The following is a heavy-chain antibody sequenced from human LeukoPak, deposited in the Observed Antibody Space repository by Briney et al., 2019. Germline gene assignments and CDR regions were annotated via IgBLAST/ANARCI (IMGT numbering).Heavy chain of an antibody. J-gene: IGHJ4*02. D-gene: IGHD4-17*01. CDR1: GGSISSGSYY. CDR3: ARVDGDYVYNY. CDR2: IYTSGST. V-gene: IGHV4-61*02. Sequence: SETLSLTCTVSGGSISSGSYYWSWIRQPAGKGLEWIGRIYTSGSTNYNPSLKSRVTISVDTSKNQFSLKLSPVTAADTAVYYCARVDGDYVYNYWGQGTLVTVSS.